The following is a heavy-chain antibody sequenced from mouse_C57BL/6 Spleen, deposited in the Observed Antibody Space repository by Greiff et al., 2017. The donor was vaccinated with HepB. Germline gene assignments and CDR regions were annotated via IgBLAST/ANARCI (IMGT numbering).Heavy chain of an antibody. CDR1: GYTFTDYN. D-gene: IGHD2-4*01. CDR2: INPNNGGT. V-gene: IGHV1-22*01. CDR3: ARFGAIDYDVSYYFDY. Sequence: EVQLQQSGPELVKPGASVKMSCKASGYTFTDYNMHWVKQSHGKSPEWIGYINPNNGGTSYNQKFKGKATLTVNKSSSTAYMELRSLTSEDSAVYYCARFGAIDYDVSYYFDYWGQGTTLTVSS. J-gene: IGHJ2*01.